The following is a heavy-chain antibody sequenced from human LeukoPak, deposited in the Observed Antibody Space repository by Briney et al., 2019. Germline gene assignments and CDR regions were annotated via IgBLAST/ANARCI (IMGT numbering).Heavy chain of an antibody. D-gene: IGHD2-2*01. V-gene: IGHV4-59*08. Sequence: SETLSLTCTASGCSISSYYWSWIRQPPGKGLEWIGYIYNSGSTKYNPSLKSRVTISVDTSKNQFSLKLSSVTAADTAVYYCARGAGGDIVIVPTAMGFDYWGQGTLVTVSS. CDR3: ARGAGGDIVIVPTAMGFDY. CDR1: GCSISSYY. CDR2: IYNSGST. J-gene: IGHJ4*02.